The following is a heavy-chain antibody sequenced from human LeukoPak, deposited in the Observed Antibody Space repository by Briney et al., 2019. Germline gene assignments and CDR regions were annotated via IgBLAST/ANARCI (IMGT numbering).Heavy chain of an antibody. CDR2: IDPSDSNT. CDR1: GFPFSSYA. Sequence: SLSLSCSASGFPFSSYAMHWVRQAPGKGLEWMGMIDPSDSNTNYRPSFNSHVTISVDRSISTAFLQWSSLKASDSAMYYCARHFYATNPSDDWGQGTLVTVAS. V-gene: IGHV5-10-1*01. CDR3: ARHFYATNPSDD. J-gene: IGHJ4*02. D-gene: IGHD2/OR15-2a*01.